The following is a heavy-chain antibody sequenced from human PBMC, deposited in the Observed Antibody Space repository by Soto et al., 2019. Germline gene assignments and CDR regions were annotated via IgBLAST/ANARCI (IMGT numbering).Heavy chain of an antibody. D-gene: IGHD6-13*01. CDR2: ISSSSSYI. Sequence: GGSLRLSCAASGFTFSSYSMNWVRQSPGKGLEWISSISSSSSYIYYADSVKGRFTISRDNAKNSLYLQLNSLRAEDTDVYYCARDARQLGMDVWGQGTTVTVSS. CDR1: GFTFSSYS. J-gene: IGHJ6*02. CDR3: ARDARQLGMDV. V-gene: IGHV3-21*01.